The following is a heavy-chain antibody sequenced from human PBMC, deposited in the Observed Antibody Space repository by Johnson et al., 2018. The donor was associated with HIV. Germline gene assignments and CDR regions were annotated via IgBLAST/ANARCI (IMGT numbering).Heavy chain of an antibody. CDR2: ISWNSGYI. CDR3: AKDISHDLVGTPDRAFDI. J-gene: IGHJ3*02. Sequence: VQLVESGGGLVQPGRSLRLSCTASGFTFDDYAMHWVRQAPGKGLEWVSGISWNSGYIVYADSVKGRFTISRDNAKNSLYLQMNSLRTEDTALYYCAKDISHDLVGTPDRAFDIWGQGTMVTVSS. CDR1: GFTFDDYA. V-gene: IGHV3-9*01. D-gene: IGHD1-26*01.